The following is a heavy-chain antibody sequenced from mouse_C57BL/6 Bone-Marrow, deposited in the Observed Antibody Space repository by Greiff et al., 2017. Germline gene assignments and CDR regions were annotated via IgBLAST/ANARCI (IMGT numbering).Heavy chain of an antibody. D-gene: IGHD1-2*01. Sequence: EVQLQQSGPELVKPGASVKISCKASGYSFTGYYMNWVKQSPEKSLEWIGEINPSTGGTTYNQKFKAKATLTVDKSSSTAYMQLTGLTSEDSAVYYCARRRRNYGVFACWGQGTLVTVSA. CDR2: INPSTGGT. J-gene: IGHJ3*01. CDR3: ARRRRNYGVFAC. V-gene: IGHV1-42*01. CDR1: GYSFTGYY.